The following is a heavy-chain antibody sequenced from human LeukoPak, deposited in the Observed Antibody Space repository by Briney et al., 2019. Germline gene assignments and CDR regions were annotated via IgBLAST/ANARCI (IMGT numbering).Heavy chain of an antibody. CDR1: GGSISSGSYY. Sequence: SETLSLTCTVSGGSISSGSYYWSWIRQPAGKGLEWIGRIYTSGSTNYNPSLKSRVTISVDTSKNQFSLKLNSVTAADTAMYYCARHPPDWFDPWGQGTLVTVSS. J-gene: IGHJ5*02. CDR3: ARHPPDWFDP. CDR2: IYTSGST. V-gene: IGHV4-61*02.